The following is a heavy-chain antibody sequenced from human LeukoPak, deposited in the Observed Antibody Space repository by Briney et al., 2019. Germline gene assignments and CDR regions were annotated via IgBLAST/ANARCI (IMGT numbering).Heavy chain of an antibody. V-gene: IGHV3-33*01. Sequence: GRSLRLSCAASGFTFSSYGMHWVRQAPGKGLEWVAVIWYDGSNKYYADPVRGRFTISRDNSKNTLYLQMNSLRAEDTAVYYCARESAGSATIMWAFDYWGQGTLVTVSS. J-gene: IGHJ4*02. CDR1: GFTFSSYG. CDR3: ARESAGSATIMWAFDY. D-gene: IGHD5-24*01. CDR2: IWYDGSNK.